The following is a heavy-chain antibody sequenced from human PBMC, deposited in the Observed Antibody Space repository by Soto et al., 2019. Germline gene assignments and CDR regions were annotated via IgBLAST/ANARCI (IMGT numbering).Heavy chain of an antibody. J-gene: IGHJ6*03. Sequence: EVQLVESGGGLVQPGGSLRLSCAASGFSFSYYGMNWVRKAPGTGLEWVSYISTSSSNIYYADSVKGRFTISRDNAKNSLSLQMNSLRAAETAVYYCARETSTGNYDMDVWGKGTTVTVSS. CDR3: ARETSTGNYDMDV. V-gene: IGHV3-48*01. CDR1: GFSFSYYG. D-gene: IGHD2-2*01. CDR2: ISTSSSNI.